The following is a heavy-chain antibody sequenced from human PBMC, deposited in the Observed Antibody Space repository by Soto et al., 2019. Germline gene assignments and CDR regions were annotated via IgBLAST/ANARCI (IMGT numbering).Heavy chain of an antibody. V-gene: IGHV3-30-3*01. CDR3: ARAKRELRFLEWSYYFDY. Sequence: QVQLVESGGGVVQPGRSLRLSCAASGFTFSSYAMHWVRQAPGKGLEWVALISYDGSNKYYADSVKGRFTISRDNSKNTMYLQMNSLRAEDTSVYYSARAKRELRFLEWSYYFDYGGQGTLVTVSS. D-gene: IGHD3-3*01. J-gene: IGHJ4*02. CDR1: GFTFSSYA. CDR2: ISYDGSNK.